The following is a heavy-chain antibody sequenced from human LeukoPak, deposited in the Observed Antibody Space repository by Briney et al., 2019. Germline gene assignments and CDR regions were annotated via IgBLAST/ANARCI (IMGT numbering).Heavy chain of an antibody. Sequence: GGSLRLSCAASGFTFSSYAMSWIRQAPGKGLEWVSAISVSGGSTYYVDSVKGRFTISRDNSKNTLYLQMNSLRAEDTAVYYCAKGSGLGYCSSTTCRPFYYYYYGMDVWGKGTTVTVSS. V-gene: IGHV3-23*01. CDR2: ISVSGGST. J-gene: IGHJ6*04. D-gene: IGHD2-2*01. CDR1: GFTFSSYA. CDR3: AKGSGLGYCSSTTCRPFYYYYYGMDV.